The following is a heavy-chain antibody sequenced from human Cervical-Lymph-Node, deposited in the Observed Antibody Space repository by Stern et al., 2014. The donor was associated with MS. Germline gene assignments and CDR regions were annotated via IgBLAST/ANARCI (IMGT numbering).Heavy chain of an antibody. Sequence: QLVESGGGLVQPGRSLRLSCAASGFTFGDHAIHWVRQAPGKGLEGVSGIIGNSGSIASADSGKGRFTISRDNANNSLHLQINILRVEDTAFYYCARDPKGHGDYVSDYWGQGTLVTVSS. J-gene: IGHJ4*02. CDR1: GFTFGDHA. CDR2: IIGNSGSI. CDR3: ARDPKGHGDYVSDY. V-gene: IGHV3-9*01. D-gene: IGHD4-17*01.